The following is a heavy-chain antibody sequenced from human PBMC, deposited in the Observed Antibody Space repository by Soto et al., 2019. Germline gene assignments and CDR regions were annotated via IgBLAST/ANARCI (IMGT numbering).Heavy chain of an antibody. Sequence: GGFLRLSCAASGFTFSGYSMSWVRQAPGKGLEWVSAISGSGGSTYYADSVKGRFTISRDNSKNTLYLQMNSLRAEDTAVYYCAKDVYSGYDFRNYFDYWGQGTLVTVSS. CDR2: ISGSGGST. CDR1: GFTFSGYS. CDR3: AKDVYSGYDFRNYFDY. D-gene: IGHD5-12*01. J-gene: IGHJ4*02. V-gene: IGHV3-23*01.